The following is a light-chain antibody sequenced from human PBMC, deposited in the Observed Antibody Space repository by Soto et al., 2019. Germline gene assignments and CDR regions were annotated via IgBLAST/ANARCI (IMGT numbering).Light chain of an antibody. CDR1: SSDVGGYNY. V-gene: IGLV2-14*01. CDR2: AVT. J-gene: IGLJ1*01. CDR3: SSYTSSSTR. Sequence: QSALTEPASVSGSPGQSITISCTATSSDVGGYNYVSWYQQHPGKAPKLMIYAVTDRPSGVSSRFSGSKSGNTASLTISGLQAEDEADYYCSSYTSSSTRFGTGTKVTVL.